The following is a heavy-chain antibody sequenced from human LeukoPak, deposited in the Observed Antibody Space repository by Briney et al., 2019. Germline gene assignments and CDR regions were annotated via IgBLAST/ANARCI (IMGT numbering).Heavy chain of an antibody. CDR3: ARGDYYDSSGPDP. CDR2: IYYSGST. V-gene: IGHV4-30-4*01. CDR1: GGTISSGDYY. Sequence: PSQTLSLTCTVSGGTISSGDYYWSWIGQPPGKGLVWIGYIYYSGSTYYNPSLKSRVTISVDTSKNQFSLKLSSVTAADTAVYYCARGDYYDSSGPDPWGQGTLATVSS. J-gene: IGHJ5*02. D-gene: IGHD3-22*01.